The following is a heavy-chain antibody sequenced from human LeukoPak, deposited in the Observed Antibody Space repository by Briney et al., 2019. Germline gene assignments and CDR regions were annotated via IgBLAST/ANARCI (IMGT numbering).Heavy chain of an antibody. CDR2: IYVDGSR. V-gene: IGHV3-66*02. Sequence: GGSLRLSCAASGFSVSSNCMTWVRQAPGKGLEWVSLIYVDGSRFYADSVKGRFSISRDTSKNTLDLQMNSLRAEDSAVYYCARVAAAGTEYFQHWGQGTLVTVSS. CDR1: GFSVSSNC. CDR3: ARVAAAGTEYFQH. J-gene: IGHJ1*01. D-gene: IGHD2-15*01.